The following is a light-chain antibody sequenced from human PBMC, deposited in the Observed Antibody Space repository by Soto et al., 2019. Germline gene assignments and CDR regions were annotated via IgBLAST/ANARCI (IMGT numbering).Light chain of an antibody. Sequence: DIQMTQSPSSLSASVGDRVTITCRASQDISNYLAWYQQKPGKVPKLLIYAVSTLQSGVPSRFSGSGSGTDFTLTISSLQPEDVATYYCQKYNRAPPWTFVQGTKVEIK. J-gene: IGKJ1*01. V-gene: IGKV1-27*01. CDR3: QKYNRAPPWT. CDR2: AVS. CDR1: QDISNY.